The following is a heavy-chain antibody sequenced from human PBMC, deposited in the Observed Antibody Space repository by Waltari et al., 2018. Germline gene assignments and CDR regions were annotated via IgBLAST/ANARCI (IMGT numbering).Heavy chain of an antibody. CDR1: GFTFSSYE. CDR2: ISSSGSTI. J-gene: IGHJ3*02. V-gene: IGHV3-48*03. D-gene: IGHD3-9*01. CDR3: ARRPLRYFDWANAFDI. Sequence: EVQLVESGGGLVQPGGSLRLSCAASGFTFSSYEMNWVRQAPGKGLEWVSYISSSGSTIYYADSVKGRFTISRDNAKNSLYLQMNSLRAEDTAVYYCARRPLRYFDWANAFDIWGQGTMVTVSS.